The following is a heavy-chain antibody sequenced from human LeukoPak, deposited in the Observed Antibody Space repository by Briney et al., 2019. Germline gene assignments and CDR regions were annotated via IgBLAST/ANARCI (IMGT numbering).Heavy chain of an antibody. J-gene: IGHJ4*02. D-gene: IGHD3-10*01. CDR1: GYXFTXYD. Sequence: XXGYXFTXYDINXVRQAAGRGLEWMGWMNPNSGDTGYAQKFQGRVIMTRNTSISTAYMELSSLRSEDTAVYYCARAGTGFNWGQGTLVTVSS. CDR2: MNPNSGDT. V-gene: IGHV1-8*01. CDR3: ARAGTGFN.